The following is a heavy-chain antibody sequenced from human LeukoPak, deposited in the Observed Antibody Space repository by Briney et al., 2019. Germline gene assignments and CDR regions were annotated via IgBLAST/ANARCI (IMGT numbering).Heavy chain of an antibody. CDR1: GGSISSYY. CDR2: IYYSGST. D-gene: IGHD6-19*01. V-gene: IGHV4-59*01. CDR3: ARRASSGWKDAFDI. Sequence: SETLSLTCTVSGGSISSYYWSWVRQPPGKGLEWIGYIYYSGSTNYNPSLKSRVTISVGTSKNQFSLKLSSVTAADTAVYYCARRASSGWKDAFDIWGQGTMVTVSS. J-gene: IGHJ3*02.